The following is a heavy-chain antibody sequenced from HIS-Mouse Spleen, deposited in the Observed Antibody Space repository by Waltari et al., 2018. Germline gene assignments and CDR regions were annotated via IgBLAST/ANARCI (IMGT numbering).Heavy chain of an antibody. V-gene: IGHV1-2*02. CDR2: INPNSGGT. D-gene: IGHD3-10*01. CDR3: ARDYYGSGSYYYYYGMDV. J-gene: IGHJ6*02. CDR1: GYTFTGYY. Sequence: QVQLVQSGAEVKKPGASVKVSCKASGYTFTGYYMHWVRQAPGQGLGWMGWINPNSGGTNYAQKLQGRVTMTRETSISTAYMELSRLRSDDTAVYYCARDYYGSGSYYYYYGMDVWGQGTTVTVSS.